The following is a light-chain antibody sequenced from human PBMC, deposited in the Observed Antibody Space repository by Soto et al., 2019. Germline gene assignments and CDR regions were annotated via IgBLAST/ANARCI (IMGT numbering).Light chain of an antibody. V-gene: IGKV3-20*01. CDR2: GAS. CDR3: QQYGGSPLT. CDR1: QSVRSSN. J-gene: IGKJ4*01. Sequence: EIVLTQSPGTLSLSPGERATLSCRASQSVRSSNLAWYQQKPGQAPRLLIYGASSRATGIPDRFSGSGYGTDFTLTISRLEPEDFAVYYCQQYGGSPLTFGGGTKVEIK.